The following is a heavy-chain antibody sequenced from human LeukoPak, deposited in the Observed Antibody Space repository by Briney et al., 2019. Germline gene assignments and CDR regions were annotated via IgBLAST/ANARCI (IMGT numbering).Heavy chain of an antibody. CDR2: ISYTGTYI. Sequence: PGGSLRLSCAASAFSLSAYNMNWVRQAPGKGLEWVSSISYTGTYIYYADSVKGRFTISRDNAKNSLYLQMNSLRAEDTALYHCAREPHGGPAAIFWFDPWGQGTLVTVSS. V-gene: IGHV3-21*04. J-gene: IGHJ5*02. D-gene: IGHD2-2*02. CDR1: AFSLSAYN. CDR3: AREPHGGPAAIFWFDP.